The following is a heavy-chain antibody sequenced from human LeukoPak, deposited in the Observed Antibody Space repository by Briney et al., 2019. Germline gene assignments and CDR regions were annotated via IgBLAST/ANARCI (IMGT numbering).Heavy chain of an antibody. CDR2: ISAYNGNT. Sequence: ASVKVSCKASGGTFSSYAISWVRQAPGQGLEWMGWISAYNGNTNYAQKLQGRVTMTTDTSTSTAYMELRSLRSDDTAVYYCARTAITTRSDYGGSSDYWGQGTLVTVSS. V-gene: IGHV1-18*01. J-gene: IGHJ4*02. D-gene: IGHD4-23*01. CDR3: ARTAITTRSDYGGSSDY. CDR1: GGTFSSYA.